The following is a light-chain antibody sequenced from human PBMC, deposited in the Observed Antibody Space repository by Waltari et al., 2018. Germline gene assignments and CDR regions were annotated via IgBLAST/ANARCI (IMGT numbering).Light chain of an antibody. J-gene: IGLJ2*01. CDR2: EVT. CDR3: ISYAGSNNLV. CDR1: SSDVGDY. V-gene: IGLV2-8*01. Sequence: QSALTQPPSASGSPGQSVTISCTGTSSDVGDYVSWYQQHPGKAPKLRISEVTKRPSGVPDRFSGPKSGNTASLTVSVLQAEDEADYYCISYAGSNNLVFGGGTKLTVL.